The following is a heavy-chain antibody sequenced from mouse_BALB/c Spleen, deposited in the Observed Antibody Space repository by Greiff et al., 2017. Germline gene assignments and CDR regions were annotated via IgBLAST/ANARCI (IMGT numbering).Heavy chain of an antibody. CDR3: ARSWYYGSSYYFDY. D-gene: IGHD1-1*01. Sequence: EVMLVESGPSLVKPSQTLSLTCSVTGDSITSGYWNWIRKFPGNKLEYMGYISYSGSTYYNPSLKSRISITRDTSKNQYYLQLNSVTTEDTATYYCARSWYYGSSYYFDYWGQGTTLTVSS. CDR1: GDSITSGY. CDR2: ISYSGST. V-gene: IGHV3-8*02. J-gene: IGHJ2*01.